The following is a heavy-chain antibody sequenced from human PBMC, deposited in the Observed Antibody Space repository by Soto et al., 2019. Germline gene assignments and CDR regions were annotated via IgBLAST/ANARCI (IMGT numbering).Heavy chain of an antibody. V-gene: IGHV4-34*01. D-gene: IGHD6-13*01. Sequence: SETLSLTCAVYGGSFSGYYWSLIRQPPGKGLEWIGEINHSGSTNYNPSLKSRVTISVDTSKNQFSLKPSSVTAADTAVYYCARGLAAAGTGNYYYYMDVWGKRTTVTVSS. CDR3: ARGLAAAGTGNYYYYMDV. CDR2: INHSGST. CDR1: GGSFSGYY. J-gene: IGHJ6*03.